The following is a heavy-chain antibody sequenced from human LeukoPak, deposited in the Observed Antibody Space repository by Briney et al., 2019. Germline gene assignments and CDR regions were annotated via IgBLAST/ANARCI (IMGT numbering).Heavy chain of an antibody. CDR1: GFTFSSYW. V-gene: IGHV3-7*01. D-gene: IGHD6-19*01. J-gene: IGHJ4*02. CDR3: ARDRDNVAGTRGYFDY. Sequence: TGGSLRLSCAASGFTFSSYWMSWVRQAPGKGLEWVASTKQDGSEKYYVDSVKGRFTISRDNAKNSLYLQMNSLRAEDTAVYYCARDRDNVAGTRGYFDYWGQGTLVTVSS. CDR2: TKQDGSEK.